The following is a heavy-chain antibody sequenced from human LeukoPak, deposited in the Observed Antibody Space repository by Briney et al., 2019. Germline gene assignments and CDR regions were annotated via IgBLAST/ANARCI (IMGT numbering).Heavy chain of an antibody. CDR3: ARVGIALAGPFDY. CDR1: GFTFTDYY. CDR2: MSSRGYPI. Sequence: GGSLRLSCLASGFTFTDYYMSWIRQAPGKGLEWIPYMSSRGYPIYYADSVKGRFTISGDNAKNTLYLQMHSLRADDTAVYFCARVGIALAGPFDYWGQGTLVAVSS. D-gene: IGHD2-21*01. J-gene: IGHJ4*02. V-gene: IGHV3-11*01.